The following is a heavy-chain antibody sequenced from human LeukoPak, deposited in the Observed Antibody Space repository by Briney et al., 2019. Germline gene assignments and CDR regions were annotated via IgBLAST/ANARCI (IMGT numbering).Heavy chain of an antibody. CDR3: ATGNPHVVVVVLATPDY. D-gene: IGHD2-15*01. CDR2: ISGSGGST. J-gene: IGHJ4*02. V-gene: IGHV3-23*01. CDR1: GFTFSRYA. Sequence: GGSLRLSCVASGFTFSRYAMSWVRQAPGKGLEWVSAISGSGGSTYYADSVKGRFTISRDNSKHTLYLQMNSLRAEDTAVYNCATGNPHVVVVVLATPDYWGQGTLVTVSS.